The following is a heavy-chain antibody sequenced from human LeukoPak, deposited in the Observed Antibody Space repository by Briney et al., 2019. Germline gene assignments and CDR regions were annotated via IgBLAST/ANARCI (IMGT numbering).Heavy chain of an antibody. Sequence: PSETLSLTCTVSGGSISSSSYYWGWIRQPPGKGLEWIGSIYYSGSTYYNPSLKSRVTISVDTSKNQFSLKLSSVTAADTAVYYCAGLWVVAAYYFDYWGQGTLVTVSS. CDR3: AGLWVVAAYYFDY. D-gene: IGHD2-15*01. V-gene: IGHV4-39*01. CDR1: GGSISSSSYY. CDR2: IYYSGST. J-gene: IGHJ4*02.